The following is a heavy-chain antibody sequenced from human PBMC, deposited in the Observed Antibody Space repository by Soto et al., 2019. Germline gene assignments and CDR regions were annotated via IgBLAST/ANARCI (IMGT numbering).Heavy chain of an antibody. CDR2: INQDGTVK. CDR3: AGGTGWFIVH. CDR1: GFTLSTYW. J-gene: IGHJ4*02. Sequence: EVHLVESGGDLVQPGGSLRLSCTASGFTLSTYWMNWVRQTPGQGLEWVANINQDGTVKYYVDSVKDRFTISRDNAKNSLYLQMNSLRPDDTAVYYCAGGTGWFIVHWGQGTLVTVSS. D-gene: IGHD6-19*01. V-gene: IGHV3-7*02.